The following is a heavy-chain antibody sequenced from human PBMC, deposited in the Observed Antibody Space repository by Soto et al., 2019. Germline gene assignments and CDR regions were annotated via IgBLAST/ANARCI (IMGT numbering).Heavy chain of an antibody. J-gene: IGHJ4*02. Sequence: SETLSLTCTVSGDSISSYYWSWIRQPPGKGLEWIGYIYYSGNTNYNPSLKSRVTISVDTSKNQFSLKLSSVTAADTAVYYCARSNGDYGDYWSQRTLVTVSS. V-gene: IGHV4-59*01. CDR2: IYYSGNT. CDR1: GDSISSYY. CDR3: ARSNGDYGDY. D-gene: IGHD4-17*01.